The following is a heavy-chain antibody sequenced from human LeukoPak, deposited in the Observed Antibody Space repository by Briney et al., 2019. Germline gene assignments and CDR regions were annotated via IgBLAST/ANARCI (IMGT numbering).Heavy chain of an antibody. D-gene: IGHD2-21*01. J-gene: IGHJ4*02. CDR3: ARDYSENAYPYYFDY. Sequence: PSETLSLTCTVSGGSISSFYWNWIRQPAGKGLEWIGGIYTSGNANYNPSLKSRVTMSVDTSKNQFSLTLNSVTAADTAVYYCARDYSENAYPYYFDYWGQGTLVTVSS. V-gene: IGHV4-4*07. CDR1: GGSISSFY. CDR2: IYTSGNA.